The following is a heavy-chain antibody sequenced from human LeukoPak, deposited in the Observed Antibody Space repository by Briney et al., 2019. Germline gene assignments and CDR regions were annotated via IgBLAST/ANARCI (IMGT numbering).Heavy chain of an antibody. CDR1: GFSFSSYN. Sequence: PGGSLRLSCAASGFSFSSYNMNWVRQTPGKGLEWVSSITSSSTYTFYADSVKGRFTVSRDNARNSLYLQMNSLRAEDTAVYYCARDGYFDWSIYYYYYYMDVWGKGTTVTVSS. CDR2: ITSSSTYT. D-gene: IGHD3-9*01. J-gene: IGHJ6*03. V-gene: IGHV3-21*01. CDR3: ARDGYFDWSIYYYYYYMDV.